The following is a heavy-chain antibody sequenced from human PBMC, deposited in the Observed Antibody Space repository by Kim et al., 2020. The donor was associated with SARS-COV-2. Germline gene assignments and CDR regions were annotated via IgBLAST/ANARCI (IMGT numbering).Heavy chain of an antibody. CDR2: IYSGGST. V-gene: IGHV3-53*01. Sequence: GGSLRLSCAASGFTVSSNYMSWVRQAPGKGLEWVSVIYSGGSTYYADSVKGRFTISRDNSKNTLYLQMNSLRAEDTAVYYCARDLPLYGDYVGSWGQGTLVTVSS. CDR3: ARDLPLYGDYVGS. CDR1: GFTVSSNY. D-gene: IGHD4-17*01. J-gene: IGHJ4*02.